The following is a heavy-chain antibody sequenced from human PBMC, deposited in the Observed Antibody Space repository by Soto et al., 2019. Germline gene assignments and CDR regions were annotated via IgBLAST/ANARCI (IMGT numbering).Heavy chain of an antibody. CDR1: GGSISSSNW. Sequence: SETLSLTCAASGGSISSSNWWSWVRQPPGKGLEWIGEIYHSGSTKYNPSLKSQVKISVDKSKNQFSMKLRSVTAADTVVYYCARACTSFFGVVINRAGRNYGMDVWGQGTTVTVSS. D-gene: IGHD3-3*01. V-gene: IGHV4-4*02. CDR2: IYHSGST. J-gene: IGHJ6*02. CDR3: ARACTSFFGVVINRAGRNYGMDV.